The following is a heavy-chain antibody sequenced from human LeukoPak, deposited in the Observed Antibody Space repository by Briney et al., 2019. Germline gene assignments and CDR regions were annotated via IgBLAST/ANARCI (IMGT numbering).Heavy chain of an antibody. J-gene: IGHJ4*02. D-gene: IGHD3-22*01. CDR2: ISYDGSNK. CDR1: GFTFSSYA. CDR3: ARDPDFYDSSGYWDY. Sequence: GRSLRLSCAASGFTFSSYAMHWVRQAPGKGLEWVALISYDGSNKYYADSVKGRFTISRDNSKNTLYLQINSLRAEDTAVYYCARDPDFYDSSGYWDYWGQGTLVTVSS. V-gene: IGHV3-30-3*01.